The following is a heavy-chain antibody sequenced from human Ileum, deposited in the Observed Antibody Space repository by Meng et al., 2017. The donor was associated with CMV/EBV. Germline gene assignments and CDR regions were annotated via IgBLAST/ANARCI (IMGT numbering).Heavy chain of an antibody. CDR3: ARAISGHYYVP. CDR1: GGSISRGDYY. CDR2: INYRGTT. J-gene: IGHJ1*01. V-gene: IGHV4-30-4*08. Sequence: GQVQGSGPGLVKPSQTLSLTCTVSGGSISRGDYYWSWIREHPGKGLEWIGYINYRGTTYYNPSLKSRLTISVDTSNNQFSLILSSVTAADTALYYCARAISGHYYVPWGQGTLVTVSS. D-gene: IGHD3-22*01.